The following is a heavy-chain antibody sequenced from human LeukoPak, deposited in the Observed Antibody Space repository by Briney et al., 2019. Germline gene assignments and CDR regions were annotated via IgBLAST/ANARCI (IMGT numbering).Heavy chain of an antibody. CDR1: GYTFTGYY. CDR2: INPNSGGT. Sequence: ASVKVSCKASGYTFTGYYMHWVRQAPGQGLEWMGWINPNSGGTNYAQKFQGRVTMTRDTSISTAYMELSRLRSDDTAVYYCARDRNPPIVVVVAATCVLDYWGQGTLATVSS. D-gene: IGHD2-15*01. CDR3: ARDRNPPIVVVVAATCVLDY. J-gene: IGHJ4*02. V-gene: IGHV1-2*02.